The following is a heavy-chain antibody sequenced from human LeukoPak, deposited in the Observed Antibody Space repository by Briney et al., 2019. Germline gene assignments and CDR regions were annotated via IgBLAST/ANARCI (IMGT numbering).Heavy chain of an antibody. V-gene: IGHV3-7*01. CDR2: IKHDGSEK. J-gene: IGHJ4*02. CDR3: ARRLGATDY. CDR1: GFTFSSHW. D-gene: IGHD1-26*01. Sequence: GGSLRLSCAASGFTFSSHWMTWVRQAPGKGLEWVATIKHDGSEKHYVDSVTGRFTISRDNAKNSLYLQMSSLRAEDTAVYYCARRLGATDYWGQGTLVTVSS.